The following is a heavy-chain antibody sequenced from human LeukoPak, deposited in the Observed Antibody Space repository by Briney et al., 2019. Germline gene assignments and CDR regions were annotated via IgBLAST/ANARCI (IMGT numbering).Heavy chain of an antibody. V-gene: IGHV4-31*03. CDR3: ARDKGGSGSYYNGFDP. Sequence: SETLSLTCTVSGGSISSGGYYWSWIRQHPGKGLKWIGYIYYSGSTYYNPSLKSRVTISVDTSENQFSLKLSSVTAADTAVYYCARDKGGSGSYYNGFDPWGQGTLVTVSS. D-gene: IGHD3-10*01. CDR1: GGSISSGGYY. CDR2: IYYSGST. J-gene: IGHJ5*02.